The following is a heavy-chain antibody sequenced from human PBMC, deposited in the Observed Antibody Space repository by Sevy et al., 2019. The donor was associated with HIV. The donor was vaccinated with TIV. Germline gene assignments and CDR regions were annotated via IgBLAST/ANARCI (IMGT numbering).Heavy chain of an antibody. CDR1: GGSIRSYY. CDR3: ARVGSDWELDY. D-gene: IGHD1-26*01. CDR2: IYYSGST. J-gene: IGHJ4*02. Sequence: GSLRLSCTVSGGSIRSYYWSWIRQPPGKGLEWIGYIYYSGSTNYNPSLKSRVTISVDTSENQFSLKLSSVTAADTAVYYCARVGSDWELDYWGQGTLVTVSS. V-gene: IGHV4-59*01.